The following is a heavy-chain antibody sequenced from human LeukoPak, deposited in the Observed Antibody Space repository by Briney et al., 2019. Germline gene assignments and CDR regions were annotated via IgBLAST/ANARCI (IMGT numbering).Heavy chain of an antibody. V-gene: IGHV3-23*01. J-gene: IGHJ6*03. D-gene: IGHD4-11*01. Sequence: GGSLRLSCAASGFTFSSSAMNWVRQAPGKGLEWVSTISGSGGSTYYADSVKGRFTISRDNFKNTLYLQMNSLRAEDTAVYYCAKVQEVYYYYMDVWGKGTTVTVSS. CDR2: ISGSGGST. CDR1: GFTFSSSA. CDR3: AKVQEVYYYYMDV.